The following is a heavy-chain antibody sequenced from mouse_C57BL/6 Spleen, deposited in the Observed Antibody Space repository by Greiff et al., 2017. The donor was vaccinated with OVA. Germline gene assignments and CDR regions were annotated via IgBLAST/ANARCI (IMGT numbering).Heavy chain of an antibody. Sequence: EVQLQQSGPELVKPGASVKISCTASGYSFTGYYMHWVKQSPEKSLEWIGEINPSTGGTTYNQKFKAKATLTVDKSSSTAYMQLKSLTSEDSAVYYCARSIYYDLAYWGQGTLVTVAA. D-gene: IGHD2-4*01. J-gene: IGHJ3*01. CDR3: ARSIYYDLAY. V-gene: IGHV1-42*01. CDR2: INPSTGGT. CDR1: GYSFTGYY.